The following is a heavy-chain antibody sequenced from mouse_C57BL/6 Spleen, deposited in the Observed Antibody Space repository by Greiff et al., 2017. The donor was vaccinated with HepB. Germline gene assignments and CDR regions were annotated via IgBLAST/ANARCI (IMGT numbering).Heavy chain of an antibody. Sequence: EVKLVESGGGLVKPGGSLKLSCAASGFTFSDYGMHWVRQAPEKGLEWVAYISSGSSTIYYADTVKGRFTISRDNAKNTLFLQMTSLRSEDTAMYDCANSYYEYDDGYAMDYWGQGTSVTVSS. CDR1: GFTFSDYG. D-gene: IGHD2-4*01. V-gene: IGHV5-17*01. CDR3: ANSYYEYDDGYAMDY. J-gene: IGHJ4*01. CDR2: ISSGSSTI.